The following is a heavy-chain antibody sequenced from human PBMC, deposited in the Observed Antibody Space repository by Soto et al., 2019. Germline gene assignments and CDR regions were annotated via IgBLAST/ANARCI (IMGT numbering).Heavy chain of an antibody. J-gene: IGHJ4*02. CDR1: GYSFTSYY. Sequence: PGESLKISCQGSGYSFTSYYISWVRQMPGKGLEWMGRIDPADSSTNYSPSFQGHVTISADKSIRTAYVQWSSLKASDTAMYYCATTGYYDSSGYLYYWGQGTLVTVSS. CDR3: ATTGYYDSSGYLYY. D-gene: IGHD3-22*01. CDR2: IDPADSST. V-gene: IGHV5-10-1*01.